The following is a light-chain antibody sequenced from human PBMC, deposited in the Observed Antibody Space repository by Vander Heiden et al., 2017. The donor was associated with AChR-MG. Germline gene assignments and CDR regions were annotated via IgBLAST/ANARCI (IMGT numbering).Light chain of an antibody. V-gene: IGLV1-44*01. CDR2: SSN. Sequence: QSVVTQPPSASGTPGQRVTISCSGSSSNIGRDTVNWYQQVPGTAPKLLIYSSNQRPSGVPDRFSGSKSGTSASLAISGLQSEDEADYYCVVWDASLNGWVFGGGTKLTV. J-gene: IGLJ3*02. CDR1: SSNIGRDT. CDR3: VVWDASLNGWV.